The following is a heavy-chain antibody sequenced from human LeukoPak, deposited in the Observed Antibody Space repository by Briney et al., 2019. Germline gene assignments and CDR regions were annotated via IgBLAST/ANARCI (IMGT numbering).Heavy chain of an antibody. CDR2: ISYDGSNK. Sequence: PGGSLRLSCAASGFTFSSYGMHWVRQAPGKGLEWVAVISYDGSNKYYADSVKGRFTISRDNSKNTLYLQMNSLRAEDTAVYYCAKDPALELPPSYYGMDVWGQGTTVTVSS. CDR3: AKDPALELPPSYYGMDV. J-gene: IGHJ6*02. D-gene: IGHD1-7*01. CDR1: GFTFSSYG. V-gene: IGHV3-30*18.